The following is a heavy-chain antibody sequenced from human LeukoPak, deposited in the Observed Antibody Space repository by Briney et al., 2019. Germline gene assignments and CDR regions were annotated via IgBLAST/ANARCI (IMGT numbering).Heavy chain of an antibody. D-gene: IGHD1-26*01. J-gene: IGHJ4*02. CDR2: IYDSGST. V-gene: IGHV4-59*12. CDR3: TRDHGRSIVLQ. CDR1: RDSMSGKY. Sequence: PSETLSLTCTISRDSMSGKYWGWIRQSPRKGHERIGYIYDSGSTNYNPSLASRVTISVDTSKNQFSLRLTSVTSADTAVYYCTRDHGRSIVLQWGQGTLVTVSS.